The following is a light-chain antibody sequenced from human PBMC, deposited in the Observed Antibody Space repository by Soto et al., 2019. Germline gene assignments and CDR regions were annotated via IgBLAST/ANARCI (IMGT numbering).Light chain of an antibody. V-gene: IGLV2-14*03. J-gene: IGLJ1*01. CDR1: SGDIGGYNY. CDR2: DVS. CDR3: LSSTTSSTYV. Sequence: QSALTQPASVSGSPGQSIAISCTGTSGDIGGYNYVSWYQQHPGRAPKLMIYDVSNRPSGVSTRFSGSKSDNTASLTISGLQPEDEGDYYCLSSTTSSTYVFGTGTKVTVL.